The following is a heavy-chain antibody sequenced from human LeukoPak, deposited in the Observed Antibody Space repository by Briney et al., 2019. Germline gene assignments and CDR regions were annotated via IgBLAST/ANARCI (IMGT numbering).Heavy chain of an antibody. D-gene: IGHD2-15*01. CDR2: IYYSGST. Sequence: PSETLFLTCTVSGGSISSYYWSWIRQPPGKGLEWIGYIYYSGSTNYNPSLKSRVTISVDTSKNQFSLKLSSVTAADTAVYYCAGLVVAALPVNYYYYGMDVWGQGTTVTVSS. V-gene: IGHV4-59*08. J-gene: IGHJ6*02. CDR1: GGSISSYY. CDR3: AGLVVAALPVNYYYYGMDV.